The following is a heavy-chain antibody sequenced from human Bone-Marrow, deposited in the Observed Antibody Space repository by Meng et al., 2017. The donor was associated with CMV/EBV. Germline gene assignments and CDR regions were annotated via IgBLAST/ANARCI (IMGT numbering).Heavy chain of an antibody. J-gene: IGHJ4*02. V-gene: IGHV1-18*04. CDR2: ISADNDNT. CDR1: GYTFTGYY. CDR3: ARGGDYGDFHDPFDY. Sequence: ASVKVSCKASGYTFTGYYMHWVRQAPGQGLEWMGWISADNDNTNLIQKFQGRVTMTTDTSTSTVYMELRSLRSDDTGTYYCARGGDYGDFHDPFDYWGQGTLVTGSS. D-gene: IGHD4-17*01.